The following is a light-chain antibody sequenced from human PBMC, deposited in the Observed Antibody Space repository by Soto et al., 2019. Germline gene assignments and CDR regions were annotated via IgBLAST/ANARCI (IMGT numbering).Light chain of an antibody. CDR3: SSYTTSHTLV. V-gene: IGLV2-14*01. CDR1: SSDVGASDY. J-gene: IGLJ2*01. Sequence: QSVLTQPASVSESPGQSITISCTGTSSDVGASDYVSWYQQHPGKAPQLIIYEISNRPSGVSNRFSGSKSGNTASLTISGLQAEYESDYYFSSYTTSHTLVFGGGTKLTVL. CDR2: EIS.